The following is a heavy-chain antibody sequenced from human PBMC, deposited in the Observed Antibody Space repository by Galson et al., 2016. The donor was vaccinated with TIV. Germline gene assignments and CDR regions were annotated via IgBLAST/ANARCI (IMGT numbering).Heavy chain of an antibody. J-gene: IGHJ3*02. CDR2: IYISGAT. CDR3: ARAHSYGWDNGDDAFDI. D-gene: IGHD6-19*01. V-gene: IGHV4-61*02. CDR1: GGSISSGTYF. Sequence: TLSLTCTVSGGSISSGTYFWSWIRRPAGKGLEWIGRIYISGATNYNPSLKSRVTISVDTSKDQFSLKLNSLTAADTAVYYCARAHSYGWDNGDDAFDIWGQGTTVTVSS.